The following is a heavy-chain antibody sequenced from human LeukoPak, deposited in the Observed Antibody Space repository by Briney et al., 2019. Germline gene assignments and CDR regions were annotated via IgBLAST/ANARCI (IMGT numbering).Heavy chain of an antibody. D-gene: IGHD6-19*01. J-gene: IGHJ4*02. V-gene: IGHV3-21*01. CDR3: ARHSSGWSTDY. CDR1: GFTFSSYS. Sequence: PGVSLRLSCAASGFTFSSYSMNWVRQAPGKGLEWVSSISSSSTYIYYADSVKGRFTISRDNAKNSLYLQMNSLRAEDTAVYYCARHSSGWSTDYWGQGTRVTVSS. CDR2: ISSSSTYI.